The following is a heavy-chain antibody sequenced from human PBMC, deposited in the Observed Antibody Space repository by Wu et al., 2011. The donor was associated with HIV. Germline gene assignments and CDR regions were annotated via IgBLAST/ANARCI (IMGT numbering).Heavy chain of an antibody. CDR3: ARQRDAAAVNWFDP. V-gene: IGHV1-2*02. Sequence: QVQLVQSGAEVKKPGASVKVSCKASGYTFTDYYMHWVRQAPGQGLEWMGWINPNSGDTNYAQRFQGRVTMTRDTSISTAYVELSRLRSDDTAVYYCARQRDAAAVNWFDPWGQGTLVTVSS. CDR1: GYTFTDYY. J-gene: IGHJ5*02. CDR2: INPNSGDT. D-gene: IGHD6-13*01.